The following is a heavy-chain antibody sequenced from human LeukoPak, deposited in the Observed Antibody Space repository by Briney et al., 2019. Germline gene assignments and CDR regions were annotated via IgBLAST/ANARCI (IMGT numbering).Heavy chain of an antibody. V-gene: IGHV4-31*03. CDR1: GGSISSGGYY. D-gene: IGHD4-17*01. Sequence: SSQTLSLTCTVSGGSISSGGYYWSWIRQQPGKGLEWIGYIYYSGSTYYNPSLKSRVTISVDTSKNQFSLKLSSVTAADTAVYYCVSLGSTVTTFYYWGQGTLVTVSS. CDR3: VSLGSTVTTFYY. CDR2: IYYSGST. J-gene: IGHJ4*02.